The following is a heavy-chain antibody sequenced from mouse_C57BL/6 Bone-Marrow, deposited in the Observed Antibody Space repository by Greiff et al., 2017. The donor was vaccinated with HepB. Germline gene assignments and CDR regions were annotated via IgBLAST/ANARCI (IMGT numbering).Heavy chain of an antibody. CDR3: ARRWLLGAY. CDR2: INPGSGGT. Sequence: VQLKQSGAELVRPGTSVKVSCKASGYTFTNYLIEWVKQRPGQGLEWIGVINPGSGGTNYNEKFKGKATLTADKSSSTAYMQLSSLTSEDSAVYFFARRWLLGAYWGQGTRVTVSA. D-gene: IGHD2-3*01. V-gene: IGHV1-54*01. J-gene: IGHJ3*01. CDR1: GYTFTNYL.